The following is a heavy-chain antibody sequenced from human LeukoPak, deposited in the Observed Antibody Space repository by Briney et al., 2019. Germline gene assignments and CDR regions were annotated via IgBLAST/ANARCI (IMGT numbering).Heavy chain of an antibody. Sequence: GGSLRLSCAASGFTFSSYAMSWVRQAPGKGLEWVSAISGSGGSTYYTDSVKGRFTISRDNSKNTLYLQMNSLRAEDTAVYYCAKVSGRSGYYPVSVYYYYYYGMDVWGQGTTVTVSS. V-gene: IGHV3-23*01. CDR3: AKVSGRSGYYPVSVYYYYYYGMDV. J-gene: IGHJ6*02. D-gene: IGHD3-22*01. CDR1: GFTFSSYA. CDR2: ISGSGGST.